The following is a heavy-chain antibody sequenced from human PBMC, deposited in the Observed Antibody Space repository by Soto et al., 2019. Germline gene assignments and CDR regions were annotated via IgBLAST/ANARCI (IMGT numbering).Heavy chain of an antibody. V-gene: IGHV3-30*18. J-gene: IGHJ4*01. CDR3: ANDRGSRRQWVVDPFES. D-gene: IGHD6-19*01. Sequence: QVQLVESGGGVVQPGRSLRLACVGSGFTFSYYGMHWVRQSPGKGLEWVAVISFDGSKKYYRASVKGRFTISRYNSKNRVYLQSNSLRVEDTAVYYCANDRGSRRQWVVDPFESWGQGTLVTVSS. CDR1: GFTFSYYG. CDR2: ISFDGSKK.